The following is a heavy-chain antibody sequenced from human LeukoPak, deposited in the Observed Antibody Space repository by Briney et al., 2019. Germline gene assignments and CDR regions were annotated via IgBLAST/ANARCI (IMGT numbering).Heavy chain of an antibody. CDR2: INPNSGGT. CDR3: ARVPAYYDILTGYPPYYYYYYMDV. D-gene: IGHD3-9*01. V-gene: IGHV1-2*02. Sequence: ASVKVSCKASGYTFTGYYMHWVRQAPGQGLEWMGWINPNSGGTNYAQKLQGRVTMTTDTSTSTAYMELRSLRSDDTAVYYCARVPAYYDILTGYPPYYYYYYMDVWGKGTTVTISS. CDR1: GYTFTGYY. J-gene: IGHJ6*03.